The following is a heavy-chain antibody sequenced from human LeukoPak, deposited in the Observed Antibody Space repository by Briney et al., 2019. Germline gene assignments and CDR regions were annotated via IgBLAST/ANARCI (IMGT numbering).Heavy chain of an antibody. Sequence: ASVKVSCKASGYTFSSYYMHWVRQAPGQGLEWMGIINPSGGSTSYAQKLQGRVTMTSDMSTSTVYMELSSLRSEDTAVYYCARADITRDGYNSAFDIWGQGTMVTVSS. V-gene: IGHV1-46*04. CDR3: ARADITRDGYNSAFDI. CDR2: INPSGGST. D-gene: IGHD5-24*01. CDR1: GYTFSSYY. J-gene: IGHJ3*02.